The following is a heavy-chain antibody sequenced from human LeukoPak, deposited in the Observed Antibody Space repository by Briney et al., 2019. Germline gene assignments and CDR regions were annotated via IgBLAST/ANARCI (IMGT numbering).Heavy chain of an antibody. CDR1: GGTFSSYA. D-gene: IGHD2-2*01. V-gene: IGHV1-69*13. Sequence: SVKVSCKASGGTFSSYAISWVRQAPGQGLEWMGGIIPIFGTANYAQKFQGRVTITADESTSTAYMELSSLRSEDTAVYYCARDLSRRYCSSTSCYLNWFDPWGQGTLVTVSS. CDR3: ARDLSRRYCSSTSCYLNWFDP. J-gene: IGHJ5*02. CDR2: IIPIFGTA.